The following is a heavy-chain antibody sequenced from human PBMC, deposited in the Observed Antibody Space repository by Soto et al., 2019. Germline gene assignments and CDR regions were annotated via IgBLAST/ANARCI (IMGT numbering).Heavy chain of an antibody. CDR3: ARDSLALDDYEFWSGWDY. D-gene: IGHD3-3*01. Sequence: QVQLVQSGAEVKKPGASVKVSCKASGYTFTSYYMHCVRQAPGQGLELMGIINPSGGSTSYAQKFQGRVTMTRDTSTSTVYMELSSLRYEDTAVYYCARDSLALDDYEFWSGWDYWGQGTLVTVCS. V-gene: IGHV1-46*01. CDR1: GYTFTSYY. J-gene: IGHJ4*02. CDR2: INPSGGST.